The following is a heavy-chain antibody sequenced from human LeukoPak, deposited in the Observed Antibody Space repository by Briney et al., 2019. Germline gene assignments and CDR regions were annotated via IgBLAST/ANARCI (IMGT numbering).Heavy chain of an antibody. Sequence: GVSLRLSCAASGFTVSSNYMSWVRQAPGKGLEWVSVIYSGGSTYYADSVKGRFTISRDNSKNTLYLQMNSLRAEDTAVYYCARVLELPYFDYWGQGPLVTVSS. CDR1: GFTVSSNY. D-gene: IGHD1-26*01. CDR3: ARVLELPYFDY. CDR2: IYSGGST. V-gene: IGHV3-53*01. J-gene: IGHJ4*02.